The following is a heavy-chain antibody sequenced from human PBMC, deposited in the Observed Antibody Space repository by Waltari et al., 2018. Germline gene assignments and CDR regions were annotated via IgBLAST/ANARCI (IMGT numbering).Heavy chain of an antibody. J-gene: IGHJ4*02. CDR3: AKGFIAALYHFDY. V-gene: IGHV3-9*01. CDR1: GFTFDDYA. CDR2: ISWNSGSI. D-gene: IGHD6-6*01. Sequence: EVQLVESGGGLVQPGGSLRLSCAASGFTFDDYAMHWVRQAPGKGLEWVSGISWNSGSIGYADSVKGRFTISRDNAKNSLYLQMNSLRAEDTALYYCAKGFIAALYHFDYWGQGTLVTVSS.